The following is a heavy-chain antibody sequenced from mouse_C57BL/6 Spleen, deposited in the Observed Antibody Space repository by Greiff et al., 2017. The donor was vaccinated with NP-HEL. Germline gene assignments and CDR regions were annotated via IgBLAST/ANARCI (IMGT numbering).Heavy chain of an antibody. D-gene: IGHD2-3*01. V-gene: IGHV1-52*01. CDR1: GYTFTSYW. CDR3: ARSRAFYDGYYDHYAMDY. J-gene: IGHJ4*01. CDR2: IDPSDSET. Sequence: QVQLQQPGAELVRPGSSVKLSCKASGYTFTSYWMHWVKQRPIQGLEWIGNIDPSDSETHYNQKFKDKATLTVDKSSSTAYMQLSSLTSEDSAVYYCARSRAFYDGYYDHYAMDYWGQGTSVTVSS.